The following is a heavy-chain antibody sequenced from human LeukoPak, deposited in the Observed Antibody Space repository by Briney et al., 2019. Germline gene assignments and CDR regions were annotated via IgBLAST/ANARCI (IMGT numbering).Heavy chain of an antibody. D-gene: IGHD6-19*01. CDR1: GFTFSSYA. CDR2: IYYSGST. CDR3: ARIAVALDY. Sequence: GSLRLSCAASGFTFSSYAMSWVRQAPGKGLEWIGSIYYSGSTYYNPSLKSRVTISVDTSKNQFSLKLSSVTAADTAVYYCARIAVALDYWGQGTLVTVSS. V-gene: IGHV4-39*01. J-gene: IGHJ4*02.